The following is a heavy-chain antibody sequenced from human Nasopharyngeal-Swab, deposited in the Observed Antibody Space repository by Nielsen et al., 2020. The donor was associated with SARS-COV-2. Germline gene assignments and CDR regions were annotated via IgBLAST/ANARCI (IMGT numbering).Heavy chain of an antibody. V-gene: IGHV1-69*04. CDR3: ARDGIMITFGGVIKTNPNNYYYYGMDV. Sequence: CAVKVSCKASVGTFSSYAISWVRQAPGQGLEGMGRIIPILGIANYAQKFQGRVTITADKSTSTAYMELSSLRSEDTAVYYCARDGIMITFGGVIKTNPNNYYYYGMDVWGQGTTVTVSS. D-gene: IGHD3-16*02. CDR2: IIPILGIA. J-gene: IGHJ6*02. CDR1: VGTFSSYA.